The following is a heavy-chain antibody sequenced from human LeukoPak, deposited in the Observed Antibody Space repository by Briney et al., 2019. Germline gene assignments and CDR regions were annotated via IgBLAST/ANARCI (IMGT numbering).Heavy chain of an antibody. Sequence: SETLSLTCAVYGGSFSGYYWSWIRQPPGKGLEWIGEINHSGSTNYNPSLKSRVTISVDTSKNQFSLKLSSVTAADTAVYYCARGRLLLWFGESTGYFDYWGQGTLVTVSS. J-gene: IGHJ4*02. CDR2: INHSGST. D-gene: IGHD3-10*01. CDR3: ARGRLLLWFGESTGYFDY. V-gene: IGHV4-34*01. CDR1: GGSFSGYY.